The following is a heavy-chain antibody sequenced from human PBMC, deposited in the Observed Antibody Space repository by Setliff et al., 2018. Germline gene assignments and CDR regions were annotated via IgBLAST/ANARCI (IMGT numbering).Heavy chain of an antibody. Sequence: VNPTQTLTLTCTFSGFSLKTTGVGVGWIRQPPGKAPECLGIIYWDDDKRYSPSLKGRVTISKDTSKNQVVLTMTNMDPVDTATYYCVHRPGYCFTTTCWNFDYWGQGALVTVSS. J-gene: IGHJ4*02. V-gene: IGHV2-5*02. CDR3: VHRPGYCFTTTCWNFDY. CDR1: GFSLKTTGVG. D-gene: IGHD2-2*01. CDR2: IYWDDDK.